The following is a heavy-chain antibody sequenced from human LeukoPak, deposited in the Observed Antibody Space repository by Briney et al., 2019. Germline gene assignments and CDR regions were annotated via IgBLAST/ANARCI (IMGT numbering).Heavy chain of an antibody. J-gene: IGHJ4*02. CDR2: IYTSGST. Sequence: SETLSLTCTVSGGSISSGSYYWSWIRQPAGKGLEWIGRIYTSGSTNYNPSLKSRVTISVDTSKNQFSLKLSSVTAADTAVYYCAGDRSYDVWSGYYIWGQGTLVTVSS. V-gene: IGHV4-61*02. CDR3: AGDRSYDVWSGYYI. CDR1: GGSISSGSYY. D-gene: IGHD3-3*01.